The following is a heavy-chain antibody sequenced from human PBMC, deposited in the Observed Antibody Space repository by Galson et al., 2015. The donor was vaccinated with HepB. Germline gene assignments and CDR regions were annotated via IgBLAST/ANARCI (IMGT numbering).Heavy chain of an antibody. V-gene: IGHV3-30-3*01. Sequence: SLRLSCAASGFTFSSYAMHWVRQAPGKGLEWVAVISYDGSNKYYADSVKGRFTISRDNSKNTLYLQMNSLRAEDTAVYYCARDAFSSGWYRDWFDPWGQGTLVTVSS. J-gene: IGHJ5*02. CDR3: ARDAFSSGWYRDWFDP. CDR1: GFTFSSYA. CDR2: ISYDGSNK. D-gene: IGHD6-19*01.